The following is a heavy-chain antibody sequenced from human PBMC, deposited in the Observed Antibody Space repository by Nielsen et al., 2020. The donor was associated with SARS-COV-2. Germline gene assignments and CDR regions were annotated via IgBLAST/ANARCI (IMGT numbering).Heavy chain of an antibody. Sequence: GSLRLSCTVSGDSISSGGYYWSWIRQPPGKGLEWIGYIYYSGSTNYNPSLKSRVTISVDTSKNQFSLKLSSVTAADTAVYYCASGIVVAFDAFDIWGQGTMVTVSS. J-gene: IGHJ3*02. CDR1: GDSISSGGYY. CDR3: ASGIVVAFDAFDI. V-gene: IGHV4-61*08. D-gene: IGHD2-2*01. CDR2: IYYSGST.